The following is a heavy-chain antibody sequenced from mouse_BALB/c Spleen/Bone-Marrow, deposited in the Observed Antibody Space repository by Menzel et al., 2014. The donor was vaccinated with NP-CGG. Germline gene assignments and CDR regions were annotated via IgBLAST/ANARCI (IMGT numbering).Heavy chain of an antibody. J-gene: IGHJ4*01. V-gene: IGHV1-69*02. Sequence: QVQLKESGAELVKPGAPVRLSCKASGYTFTSYWMNWVKQRPGRGLEWIGRIDPSDSETHYNQKFKDKATLTVDKSSSTVYIQLSSLTSEDSAVYYCARALGDGYYYAMDYWGQGTSVTVSS. CDR1: GYTFTSYW. CDR3: ARALGDGYYYAMDY. CDR2: IDPSDSET. D-gene: IGHD2-3*01.